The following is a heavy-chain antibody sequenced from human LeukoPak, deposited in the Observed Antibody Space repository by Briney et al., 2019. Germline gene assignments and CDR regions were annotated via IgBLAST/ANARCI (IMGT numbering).Heavy chain of an antibody. CDR2: VSYDGNYT. Sequence: PGGSLRLSCTASEFTLSSFAMHWVRQAPGKGLEWVAIVSYDGNYTYYADSVKGRFTISRDNSKNTVYLQMNSLRTDDTALYYCARDLGIPAWIQLWGGHIDYWGQGTLVTVSS. CDR3: ARDLGIPAWIQLWGGHIDY. CDR1: EFTLSSFA. V-gene: IGHV3-30*04. J-gene: IGHJ4*02. D-gene: IGHD5-18*01.